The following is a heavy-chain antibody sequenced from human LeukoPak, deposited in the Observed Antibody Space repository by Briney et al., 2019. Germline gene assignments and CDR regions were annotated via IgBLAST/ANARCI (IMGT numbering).Heavy chain of an antibody. CDR2: IYYRGST. Sequence: PGGSLRLSCAASGFTFSDYYMSWIRQPPGKGLEWIGSIYYRGSTYYNPSLKSRVTTSVDTSKNQFSLKLSSVTAEDTAVYYCARELGLERPSYYFDYWGQGTLVTVSS. J-gene: IGHJ4*02. CDR3: ARELGLERPSYYFDY. CDR1: GFTFSDYY. V-gene: IGHV4-38-2*02. D-gene: IGHD1-1*01.